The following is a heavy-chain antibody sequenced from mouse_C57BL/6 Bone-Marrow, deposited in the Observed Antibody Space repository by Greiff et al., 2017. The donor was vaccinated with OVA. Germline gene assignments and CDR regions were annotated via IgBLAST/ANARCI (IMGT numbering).Heavy chain of an antibody. CDR2: ISNLAYSI. V-gene: IGHV5-15*01. CDR3: ARLPSIYYDYDGFAMDY. J-gene: IGHJ4*01. D-gene: IGHD2-4*01. Sequence: DVMLVESGGGLVQPGGSLKLSCAASGFTFSDYGMAWVRQAPRKGPEWVAFISNLAYSIYYADTVTGRFTISRENAKNTLYLEMSSLRSEDTAMYYCARLPSIYYDYDGFAMDYWGQGTSVTVSS. CDR1: GFTFSDYG.